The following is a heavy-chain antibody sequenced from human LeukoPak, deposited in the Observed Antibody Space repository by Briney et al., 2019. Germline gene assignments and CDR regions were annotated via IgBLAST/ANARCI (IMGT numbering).Heavy chain of an antibody. V-gene: IGHV3-53*01. Sequence: GGSLRLSCAASGFTVSSNHMSWVRQAPGQGLEWVSVIYSGGSTDYADSVKRRFTISRDNSKNTLYLQMNSLRAEDTAVYHCARGPAGYNWGQGTLVTVSS. CDR2: IYSGGST. CDR3: ARGPAGYN. D-gene: IGHD1-1*01. J-gene: IGHJ4*02. CDR1: GFTVSSNH.